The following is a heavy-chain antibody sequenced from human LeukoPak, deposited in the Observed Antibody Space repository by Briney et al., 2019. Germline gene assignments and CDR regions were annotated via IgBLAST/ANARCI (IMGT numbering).Heavy chain of an antibody. CDR2: IHSSAGS. CDR3: ARVGSEAVAGTGQYYFDY. CDR1: DGSISGFY. V-gene: IGHV4-59*01. Sequence: PSETLSLTCTVSDGSISGFYWSWIRQSQEKGLEWIAYIHSSAGSNYNPSLKSRVTISVDTSKNQFSLKVTSVTAADTAMYYCARVGSEAVAGTGQYYFDYWGQGILVTVSS. D-gene: IGHD6-19*01. J-gene: IGHJ4*02.